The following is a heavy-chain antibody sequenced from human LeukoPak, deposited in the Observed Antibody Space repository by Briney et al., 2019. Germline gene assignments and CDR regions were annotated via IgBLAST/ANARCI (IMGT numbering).Heavy chain of an antibody. CDR2: IYYSGST. Sequence: PSETLSLTCTVSGGSISGSSYYWGRIRQPPGKGLEWIGSIYYSGSTYYNPSLKSRVTISVDTSKNQFSLKLSSVTAADTAVYYCANAYSSSWYVYFQHWGQGTLVTVSS. CDR3: ANAYSSSWYVYFQH. V-gene: IGHV4-39*07. CDR1: GGSISGSSYY. J-gene: IGHJ1*01. D-gene: IGHD6-13*01.